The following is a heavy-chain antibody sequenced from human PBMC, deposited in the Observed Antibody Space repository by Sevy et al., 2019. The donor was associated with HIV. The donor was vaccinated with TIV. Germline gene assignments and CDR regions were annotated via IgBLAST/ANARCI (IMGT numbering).Heavy chain of an antibody. J-gene: IGHJ4*02. Sequence: SXTLSLTCTVSGGXXTSLYWXXIRQPPXKXLEWFGNIYXNXXINYNPSLKSRVTLSLDTSKNQFSLRLSSVTAADTAMXYCAGXXAWGXGYSWGQGTLVTVSS. V-gene: IGHV4-59*08. CDR3: AGXXAWGXGYS. D-gene: IGHD3-16*01. CDR2: IYXNXXI. CDR1: GGXXTSLY.